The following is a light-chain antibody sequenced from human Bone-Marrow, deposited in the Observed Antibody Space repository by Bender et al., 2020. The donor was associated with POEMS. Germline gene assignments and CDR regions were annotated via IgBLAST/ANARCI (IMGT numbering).Light chain of an antibody. V-gene: IGLV2-14*03. CDR3: SSYTTSVL. J-gene: IGLJ2*01. CDR1: SSDVGGYNY. Sequence: QSALTQPASVSGSPGQSITISCTGTSSDVGGYNYVSWYQHHPGKAPKLMIYAVTNRPSGVSNRFSGSKSGNTASLTISGLQAEDEADYYCSSYTTSVLFGGGTKLTVL. CDR2: AVT.